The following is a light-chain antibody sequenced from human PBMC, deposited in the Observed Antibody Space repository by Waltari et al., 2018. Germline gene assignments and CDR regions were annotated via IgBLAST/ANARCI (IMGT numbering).Light chain of an antibody. CDR1: SGSIASNY. CDR2: EDN. Sequence: NFMLTQPHSVSESPGKTVTISCTRSSGSIASNYVQWYQQRPGSAPTTVIYEDNQTPSLFPVLFSGSIDISSNSSSLTISGLKTEDEAEYNFQSYDGSTLKVCGGGTKLTVL. CDR3: QSYDGSTLKV. J-gene: IGLJ3*02. V-gene: IGLV6-57*03.